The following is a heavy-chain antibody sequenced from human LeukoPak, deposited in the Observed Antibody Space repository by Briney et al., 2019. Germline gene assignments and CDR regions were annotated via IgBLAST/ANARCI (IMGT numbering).Heavy chain of an antibody. CDR1: GFTFSSYA. CDR2: ISYDGGNK. D-gene: IGHD4-17*01. CDR3: ARGTTTAGVENDY. V-gene: IGHV3-30-3*01. Sequence: GGSLRLSCAASGFTFSSYAMHWVRQAPGKGLEWVAVISYDGGNKYYADSVKGRFTISRDNSKNTLYLQMNSLRAEDTAVYYCARGTTTAGVENDYWGQGTLVTVSS. J-gene: IGHJ4*02.